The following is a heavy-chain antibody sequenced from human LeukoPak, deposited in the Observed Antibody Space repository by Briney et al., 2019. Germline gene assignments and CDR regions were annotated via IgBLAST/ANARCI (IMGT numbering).Heavy chain of an antibody. CDR1: GFTFSSYG. Sequence: GRSLRLSCAASGFTFSSYGMHWVRQAPGKGLEWVAVISYDGSNKYYADSVKGRFTISRDNSKNTLYLQMNSLRAEDTAVYYCAKMSGGSYPGYYYYHGMDVWGQGTTVTVSS. V-gene: IGHV3-30*18. J-gene: IGHJ6*02. D-gene: IGHD1-26*01. CDR3: AKMSGGSYPGYYYYHGMDV. CDR2: ISYDGSNK.